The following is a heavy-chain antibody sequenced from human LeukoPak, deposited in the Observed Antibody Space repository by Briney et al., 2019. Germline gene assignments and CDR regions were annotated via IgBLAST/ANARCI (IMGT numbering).Heavy chain of an antibody. J-gene: IGHJ6*03. Sequence: SETLSLTCAVSGFSISSGYYWGWTRQPPEKGLEWIGSIFHSGNTYYNPSLKSRVTISVDTSKNQFSLKLSSVTAADTAVYYCARERYSYGYPNYYYMDVWGKGTTVTVSS. CDR3: ARERYSYGYPNYYYMDV. D-gene: IGHD5-18*01. V-gene: IGHV4-38-2*02. CDR2: IFHSGNT. CDR1: GFSISSGYY.